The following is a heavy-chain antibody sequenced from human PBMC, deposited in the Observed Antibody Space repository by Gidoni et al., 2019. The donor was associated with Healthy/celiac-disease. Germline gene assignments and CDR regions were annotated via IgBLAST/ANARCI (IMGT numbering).Heavy chain of an antibody. V-gene: IGHV4-59*01. J-gene: IGHJ4*02. CDR1: GGSISSNY. Sequence: QVQLQESGQGRVKPSETLSLTCTVSGGSISSNYWSWIRQPPGKGLEWIGYIYSSGSTNYNPSLKSRVTISVDTSKNQFSLKLSSVTAADTAVYYCARAGRDGYKIPFDYWGQGTLVTVSS. D-gene: IGHD5-12*01. CDR3: ARAGRDGYKIPFDY. CDR2: IYSSGST.